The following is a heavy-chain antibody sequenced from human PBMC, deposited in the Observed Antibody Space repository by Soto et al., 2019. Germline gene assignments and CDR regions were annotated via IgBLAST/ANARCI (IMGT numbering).Heavy chain of an antibody. J-gene: IGHJ6*02. CDR1: GGTFSSYT. Sequence: SVKVSCKASGGTFSSYTISWVRQAPGQGLEWMGRIIPILGIANYAQKFQGRVTITADKSTSTAYMELSSLRSEDTAVYYCAGSIDYYYYGMDVWGQGTTVTVSS. CDR2: IIPILGIA. D-gene: IGHD6-6*01. CDR3: AGSIDYYYYGMDV. V-gene: IGHV1-69*02.